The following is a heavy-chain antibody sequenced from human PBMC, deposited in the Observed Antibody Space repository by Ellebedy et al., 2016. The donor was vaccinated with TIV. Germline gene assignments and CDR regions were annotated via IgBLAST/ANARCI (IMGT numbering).Heavy chain of an antibody. J-gene: IGHJ6*02. CDR3: ARGPDGRYCTSPSCYPAVYYYHGMDV. D-gene: IGHD2-2*01. CDR2: ISYDGGYQ. V-gene: IGHV3-30-3*01. CDR1: GFTFYFYT. Sequence: GGSLRLSCAASGFTFYFYTMHWVRQAPGKGLEWVAAISYDGGYQNYADSVKGRFTISRDNSKNSLHLQMASLTTEDTAVYYCARGPDGRYCTSPSCYPAVYYYHGMDVWGQGTTVSVS.